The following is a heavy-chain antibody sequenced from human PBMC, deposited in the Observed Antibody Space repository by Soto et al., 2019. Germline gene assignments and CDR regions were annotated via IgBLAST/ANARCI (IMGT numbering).Heavy chain of an antibody. D-gene: IGHD5-12*01. V-gene: IGHV4-34*01. J-gene: IGHJ4*02. Sequence: QVQLQQWGAGLLKPSETLSLTCAVYGGSFSGYYWSWIRQPPGKGLEWMGEINHSGSTNYNPSLKSLVTISVDTSKNQFSLKLSSVTAADTAVYYCARGTTLPIVATPYFDYWGQGTLVTVSS. CDR2: INHSGST. CDR3: ARGTTLPIVATPYFDY. CDR1: GGSFSGYY.